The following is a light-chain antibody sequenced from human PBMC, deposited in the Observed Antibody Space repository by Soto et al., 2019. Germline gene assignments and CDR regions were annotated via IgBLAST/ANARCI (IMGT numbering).Light chain of an antibody. V-gene: IGKV1-6*01. CDR1: QGIRHD. J-gene: IGKJ4*01. CDR2: TTS. CDR3: LQRYIYTLT. Sequence: AIQWTQSPSSLSASVGDRVTITCRASQGIRHDLGWYQQKPGQDPKILIYTTSTLQSGVPSRFSGSGSGTDFNLTISGLQTEEFATYDCLQRYIYTLTFGGGTEVEIK.